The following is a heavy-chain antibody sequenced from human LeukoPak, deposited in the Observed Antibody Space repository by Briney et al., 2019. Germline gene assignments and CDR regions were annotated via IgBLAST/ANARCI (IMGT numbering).Heavy chain of an antibody. Sequence: KPSETLSLTCAVYGGSFSGYYWSWIRQPPGKGLEWIGEINHSGSTNYNPSLKSRVTISVDTSKNQFSLKLSSVTAADTAVYYCASVKHYIWGSYRYVWFDPWGQGTLVTVSS. CDR3: ASVKHYIWGSYRYVWFDP. V-gene: IGHV4-34*01. CDR2: INHSGST. D-gene: IGHD3-16*02. J-gene: IGHJ5*02. CDR1: GGSFSGYY.